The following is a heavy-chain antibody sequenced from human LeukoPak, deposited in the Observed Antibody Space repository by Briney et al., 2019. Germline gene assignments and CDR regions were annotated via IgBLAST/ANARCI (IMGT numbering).Heavy chain of an antibody. J-gene: IGHJ4*02. CDR1: GYTFTDYY. Sequence: ASVKVSCKASGYTFTDYYMHWVQQAPGQGLEWMGWINPNSGGTNYAQKFQGRVTMTRDTSISTAYMELRSLRSDDTAVFYCASSFGSSSWYYFDYWGQGTLVTVSS. CDR3: ASSFGSSSWYYFDY. D-gene: IGHD6-13*01. CDR2: INPNSGGT. V-gene: IGHV1-2*02.